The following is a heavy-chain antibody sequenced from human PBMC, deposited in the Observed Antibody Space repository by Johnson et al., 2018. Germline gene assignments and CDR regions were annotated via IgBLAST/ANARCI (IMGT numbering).Heavy chain of an antibody. CDR1: GFTFSDYG. CDR2: ISCNGRLT. V-gene: IGHV3-30*18. CDR3: AKEVTPRVGDGMDV. D-gene: IGHD2-21*02. Sequence: QLVQSGGGVVQPGRSLRXSCXASGFTFSDYGMHWVRQAPGKGLEWVAVISCNGRLTYYADSGMDRCTISRDNFRNTLFLQMNSLRAEDTAVYFGAKEVTPRVGDGMDVGGQGTAVSVSS. J-gene: IGHJ6*02.